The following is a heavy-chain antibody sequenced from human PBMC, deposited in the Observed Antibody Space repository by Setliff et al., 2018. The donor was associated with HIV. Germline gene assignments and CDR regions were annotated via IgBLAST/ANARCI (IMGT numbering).Heavy chain of an antibody. J-gene: IGHJ4*02. Sequence: VASVKVSCKVSGYTFTDYYMHWVQQAPGKGLEWMGLVDPEDGETIYAEKFQGRVTITADTSTDTAYMELSSLRSEDTAVYHCATTKGLSSGYDYWGQGTLVTVSS. CDR3: ATTKGLSSGYDY. D-gene: IGHD3-22*01. CDR2: VDPEDGET. V-gene: IGHV1-69-2*01. CDR1: GYTFTDYY.